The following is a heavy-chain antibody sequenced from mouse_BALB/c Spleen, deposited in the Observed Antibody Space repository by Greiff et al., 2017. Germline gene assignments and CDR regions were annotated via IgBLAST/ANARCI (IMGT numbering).Heavy chain of an antibody. J-gene: IGHJ3*01. CDR1: GFTFSSYG. CDR2: INSNGGST. V-gene: IGHV5-6-3*01. CDR3: GRDGYRFAY. Sequence: EVKLMESGGGLVQPGGSLKLSCAASGFTFSSYGMSWVRQTPDKRLELVATINSNGGSTYYPDSVKGRFTISRDNAKNTLYLQMSSLKSEDTAMYYCGRDGYRFAYWGQGTLVTVSA. D-gene: IGHD2-2*01.